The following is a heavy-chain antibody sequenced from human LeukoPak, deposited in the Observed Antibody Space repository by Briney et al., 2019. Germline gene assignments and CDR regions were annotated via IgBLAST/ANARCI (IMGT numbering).Heavy chain of an antibody. CDR2: VYYSGST. CDR3: ARRCSSATCYTDAF. D-gene: IGHD2-2*02. Sequence: SETLSLTCTVSGGSISSYYWSWIRQPPGKGLEWIGYVYYSGSTNYNPSLKSRVTISVDTSKKQFSLKLSSVTAADTAVYYCARRCSSATCYTDAFWGQGTMVTVSP. J-gene: IGHJ3*01. V-gene: IGHV4-59*08. CDR1: GGSISSYY.